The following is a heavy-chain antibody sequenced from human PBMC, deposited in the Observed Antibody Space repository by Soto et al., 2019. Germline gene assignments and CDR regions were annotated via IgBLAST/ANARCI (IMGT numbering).Heavy chain of an antibody. CDR3: ARDRAPGWAYYYGMDV. CDR2: INPSSGST. J-gene: IGHJ6*02. CDR1: GNTFTGYY. Sequence: ASVKVPCKASGNTFTGYYMHWVRQAPGQGLEWMGIINPSSGSTSYAQKFQGRVTMTRDTSTSTVYMELSSLRSEDTAVYYCARDRAPGWAYYYGMDVWGQ. D-gene: IGHD1-26*01. V-gene: IGHV1-46*03.